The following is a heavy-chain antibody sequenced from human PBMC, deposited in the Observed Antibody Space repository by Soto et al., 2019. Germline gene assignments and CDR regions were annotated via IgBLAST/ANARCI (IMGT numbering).Heavy chain of an antibody. CDR3: ARVIHEYSGSRWRYYYYGMDV. J-gene: IGHJ6*02. V-gene: IGHV4-59*01. D-gene: IGHD5-12*01. CDR2: IYYSGST. CDR1: GGSISNYY. Sequence: PSETLSLTCTVSGGSISNYYWSWIRQPPGKGLEWIGYIYYSGSTNYNPSLKSRVAISVDTSKNQFSLSLSSVTAADTAVYYCARVIHEYSGSRWRYYYYGMDVWGQGTTVTVSS.